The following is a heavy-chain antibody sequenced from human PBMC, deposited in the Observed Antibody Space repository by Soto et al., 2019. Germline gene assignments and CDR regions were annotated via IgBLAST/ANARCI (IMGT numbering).Heavy chain of an antibody. V-gene: IGHV4-59*01. CDR2: IYYTGST. D-gene: IGHD3-22*01. CDR1: GGSISTYY. CDR3: ARATYYYDRSGYLYYFDY. J-gene: IGHJ4*02. Sequence: QVQLQESGPGLVKPSETLSLTCTVSGGSISTYYWTWIRQPPGKGLEWIGHIYYTGSTNYNPSLKRRVTVSVGATTNQFSLKLSSVTAADTALYYCARATYYYDRSGYLYYFDYWGQGTLVTVSS.